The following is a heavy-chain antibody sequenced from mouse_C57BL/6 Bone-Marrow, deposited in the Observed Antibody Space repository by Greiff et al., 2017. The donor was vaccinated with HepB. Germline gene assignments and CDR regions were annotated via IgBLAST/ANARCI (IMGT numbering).Heavy chain of an antibody. D-gene: IGHD2-2*01. J-gene: IGHJ3*01. V-gene: IGHV1-62-3*01. Sequence: VQLQQPGAELVKPGASVKLSCKASGYTFTSYWMHWVKQRPGRGLEWIGRIDPNSGSTNYNEKFKGKATFTADTSSNTAYMQLSSLTTEDSAIYYCASWGYPAWFAYWGQGTLVTVSA. CDR3: ASWGYPAWFAY. CDR1: GYTFTSYW. CDR2: IDPNSGST.